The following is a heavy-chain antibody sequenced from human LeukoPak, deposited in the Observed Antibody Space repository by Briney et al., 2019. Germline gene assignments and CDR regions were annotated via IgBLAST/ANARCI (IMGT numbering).Heavy chain of an antibody. D-gene: IGHD6-13*01. J-gene: IGHJ4*02. CDR1: GFTFSSYE. V-gene: IGHV3-48*03. CDR3: ARDSSSSWYFDY. Sequence: GGSLRLSCAASGFTFSSYEMNWVRQAPGKGLEWVSYISSSGSTIYYADSVKGRFTISRDNAKNSLYLQMNSLRAEDTAVYYCARDSSSSWYFDYWGQGTRVTVSS. CDR2: ISSSGSTI.